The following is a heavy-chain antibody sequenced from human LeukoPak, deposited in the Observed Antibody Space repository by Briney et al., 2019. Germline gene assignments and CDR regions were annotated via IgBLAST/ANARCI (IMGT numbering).Heavy chain of an antibody. J-gene: IGHJ4*02. CDR3: AKDPDIVVVPAALDY. D-gene: IGHD2-2*01. V-gene: IGHV3-23*01. CDR2: ISGSGGST. CDR1: GFTFSSYA. Sequence: GGSLRLSCAASGFTFSSYAMSWARQAPGKGLEWVSAISGSGGSTYYADSVKGRFTISRDNSKNTLYLQMNSLRAEDTAVYYCAKDPDIVVVPAALDYWGQGTLVTASS.